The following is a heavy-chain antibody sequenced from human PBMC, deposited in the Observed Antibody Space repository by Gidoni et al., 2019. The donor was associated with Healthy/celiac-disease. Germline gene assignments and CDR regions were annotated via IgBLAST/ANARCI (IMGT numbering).Heavy chain of an antibody. D-gene: IGHD2-2*02. CDR3: ARVGGVPAAIEGDYGMDV. Sequence: QVQLQQWGAGLLKPSETLSLTCAVYGGSCSGYYWRWIRQPPGKGLEWIGEINPSGSTNYNPSLKSLVTISVDTSQNQFSLKLSSVTAADTALYYCARVGGVPAAIEGDYGMDVWGQGTTVTVSS. J-gene: IGHJ6*02. CDR2: INPSGST. CDR1: GGSCSGYY. V-gene: IGHV4-34*01.